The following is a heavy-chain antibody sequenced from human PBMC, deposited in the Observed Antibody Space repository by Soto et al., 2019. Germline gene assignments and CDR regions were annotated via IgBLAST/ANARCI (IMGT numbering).Heavy chain of an antibody. J-gene: IGHJ5*02. V-gene: IGHV4-34*01. CDR3: GRDRTRNWFDP. CDR1: GGSFSGYY. Sequence: QVQLQQWGAGLLEPSETLSLTCAVYGGSFSGYYWSWIRQPPGKGLEWIGEINHSGSTNYNPSLKSRVTISVDTSKNQFSLKLSSVTAADTAVYYCGRDRTRNWFDPWGQGTLVTVSS. CDR2: INHSGST. D-gene: IGHD4-17*01.